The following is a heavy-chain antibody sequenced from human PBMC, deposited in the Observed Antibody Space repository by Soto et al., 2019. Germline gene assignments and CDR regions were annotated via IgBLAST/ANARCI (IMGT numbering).Heavy chain of an antibody. V-gene: IGHV1-69*08. CDR2: IIPILGIA. D-gene: IGHD2-2*01. CDR1: GGTFSSYT. J-gene: IGHJ5*02. Sequence: QVQLVQSGAEVKKPGSSVKVSCKASGGTFSSYTISWVRQAPGQGLEWMGRIIPILGIANYAQKFQGRVTITADKSTSTAYVELRSLRSEDTAVYYCARDCSSTSCYAYPWGQGTLVTVSS. CDR3: ARDCSSTSCYAYP.